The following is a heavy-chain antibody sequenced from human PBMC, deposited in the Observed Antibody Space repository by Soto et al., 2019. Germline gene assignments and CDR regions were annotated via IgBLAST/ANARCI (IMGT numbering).Heavy chain of an antibody. CDR1: GGSISGSSHY. J-gene: IGHJ4*02. Sequence: SETLSLTCTLSGGSISGSSHYWGWIRQPPGQGLEWIGSIYYSGNTYYNPSLRSRVTISVDTSKNQFSLRLNSVAASDSAVYYCARHPRQGRPDYFDYWGQGTLVTVSS. CDR3: ARHPRQGRPDYFDY. CDR2: IYYSGNT. V-gene: IGHV4-39*01.